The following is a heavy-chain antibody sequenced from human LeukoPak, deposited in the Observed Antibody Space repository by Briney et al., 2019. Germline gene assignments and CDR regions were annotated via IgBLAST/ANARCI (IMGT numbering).Heavy chain of an antibody. D-gene: IGHD1-26*01. CDR3: ARGKGGSYWG. CDR1: GYTFTVYY. CDR2: INPNSGGT. Sequence: ASVTVSCKASGYTFTVYYMHWVRQAPGQGVEWMGWINPNSGGTNYAQKFQGRVTITRDTSISTAYMELSRLRSDDTAVYYCARGKGGSYWGWGQGTLVTVSS. V-gene: IGHV1-2*02. J-gene: IGHJ4*02.